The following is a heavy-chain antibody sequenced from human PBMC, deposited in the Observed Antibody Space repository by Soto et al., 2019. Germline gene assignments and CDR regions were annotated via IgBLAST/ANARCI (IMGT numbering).Heavy chain of an antibody. V-gene: IGHV4-4*02. D-gene: IGHD3-22*01. CDR1: GGSISSLYW. Sequence: PSETLSLTCAVSGGSISSLYWWSWVRQPPGKGLEWIGEVHHSGSTNYNPSLKSRVTISVDKSKNQFSLKLNSVTAADTAMYYCARRDYYDSTGYYPYWGQGALVTVSS. CDR2: VHHSGST. CDR3: ARRDYYDSTGYYPY. J-gene: IGHJ4*02.